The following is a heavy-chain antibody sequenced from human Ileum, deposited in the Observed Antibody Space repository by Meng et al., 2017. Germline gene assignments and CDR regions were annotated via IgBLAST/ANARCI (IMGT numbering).Heavy chain of an antibody. CDR1: GGSFSGYY. J-gene: IGHJ4*02. V-gene: IGHV4-34*01. CDR3: ARDHWGSLDY. D-gene: IGHD7-27*01. CDR2: INHSGST. Sequence: QVQLQQWGAGLLKPSETLSLTCAVYGGSFSGYYWSWIRQPSGKGLEWIGEINHSGSTNYNPSLKSRVTISVDTSKNQFSLKLSSVTAADTAVYYCARDHWGSLDYWGQGILVTVSS.